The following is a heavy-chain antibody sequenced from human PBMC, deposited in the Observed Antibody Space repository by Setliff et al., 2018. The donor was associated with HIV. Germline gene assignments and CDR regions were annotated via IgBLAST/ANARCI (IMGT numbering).Heavy chain of an antibody. V-gene: IGHV4-4*07. CDR1: GASTNAYF. Sequence: SETLSLTCNVSGASTNAYFLSWVRHPAGKGLEWIGHIYTSGITNHNPSLKSRVTMSLDTSKEQLSLRLRSVTAADTAIYYCAREPSPSQWQPLYFDVWGRGILVTVSS. CDR2: IYTSGIT. J-gene: IGHJ4*02. CDR3: AREPSPSQWQPLYFDV. D-gene: IGHD6-19*01.